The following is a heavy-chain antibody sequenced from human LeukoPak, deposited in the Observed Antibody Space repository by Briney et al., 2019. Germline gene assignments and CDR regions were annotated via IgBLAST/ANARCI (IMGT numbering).Heavy chain of an antibody. CDR2: ISGSGGST. Sequence: GGSLRLSCAASGFIFSSYATSWVRQAPGKGLEWVSTISGSGGSTYYADSVKGRFTISRDNSKNTVYLQMNSLRAEDTAVYYCAKDRSCINDVCHGGFDYWGQGTLVTVSS. J-gene: IGHJ4*02. D-gene: IGHD2-8*01. CDR3: AKDRSCINDVCHGGFDY. CDR1: GFIFSSYA. V-gene: IGHV3-23*01.